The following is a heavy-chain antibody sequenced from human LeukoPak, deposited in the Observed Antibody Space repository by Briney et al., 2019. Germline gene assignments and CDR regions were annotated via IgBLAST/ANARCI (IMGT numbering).Heavy chain of an antibody. CDR1: GYTFTGYY. J-gene: IGHJ6*03. V-gene: IGHV1-2*02. D-gene: IGHD3-9*01. CDR2: INPSSGGT. CDR3: ARPLDSYYYYYMDV. Sequence: ASVKVSCKASGYTFTGYYMHWVRQAPGQGLEWMGWINPSSGGTNYAQKFQGRVTMTRDTSISTAYMELSRLRSDDTAVYYCARPLDSYYYYYMDVWGKGTTVTVSS.